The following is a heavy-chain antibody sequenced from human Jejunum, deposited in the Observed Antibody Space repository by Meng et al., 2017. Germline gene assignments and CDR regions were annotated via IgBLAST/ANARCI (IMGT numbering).Heavy chain of an antibody. Sequence: QGQAVQSGAEVKKPGSSVKVSCKASGGTFTAFAFSWVRQAPGQGLEWMGGIIPYLGTANYAQKFQGRVTITADESTSTAYMELSSLRSDDTAVYHCARGGVSYQLLTRLTFWGQGTLVTVSS. V-gene: IGHV1-69*01. D-gene: IGHD2-2*01. J-gene: IGHJ4*02. CDR2: IIPYLGTA. CDR1: GGTFTAFA. CDR3: ARGGVSYQLLTRLTF.